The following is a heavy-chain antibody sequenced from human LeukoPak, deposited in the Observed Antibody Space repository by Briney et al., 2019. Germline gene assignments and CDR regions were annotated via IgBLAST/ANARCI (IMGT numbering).Heavy chain of an antibody. J-gene: IGHJ5*02. D-gene: IGHD4-17*01. CDR2: IYYSGST. CDR1: GGSISRNSYY. CDR3: AGRGTVDYGDYYDNWFDP. V-gene: IGHV4-39*01. Sequence: SETLSLTCTVSGGSISRNSYYWGWIRQPPGKGLEWIGSIYYSGSTYYNPSLTSHATISVDTSKNQFSLKLSSVTAADTAVYYCAGRGTVDYGDYYDNWFDPWGQGTLVTVSS.